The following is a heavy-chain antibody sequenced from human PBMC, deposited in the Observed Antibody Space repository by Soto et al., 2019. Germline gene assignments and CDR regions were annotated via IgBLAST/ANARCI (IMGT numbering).Heavy chain of an antibody. J-gene: IGHJ4*02. CDR3: ARRFGVRRVNNGGYYFDY. CDR2: IIPNFAKS. D-gene: IGHD3-10*01. Sequence: ASVKVSCKASGGTFSSYAISWVRQAPGQGLEWMGGIIPNFAKSNYAQKFQGRDTTTADQPTGTDYMELSNERTDNKAGYYCARRFGVRRVNNGGYYFDYWGQGTLVTVSS. V-gene: IGHV1-69*13. CDR1: GGTFSSYA.